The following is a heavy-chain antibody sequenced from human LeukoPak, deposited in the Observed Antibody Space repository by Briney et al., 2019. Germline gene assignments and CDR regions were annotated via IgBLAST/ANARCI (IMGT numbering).Heavy chain of an antibody. Sequence: ASVKVSCKASGFTFTTSAVQWVRQARGQRLEWIGWIVVGSGNTNYAQKFQERVTITRDMSTSTAYMELSSLRSEDTAVYYCAAKSGYYHDAFDIWGQGTMVTVSS. V-gene: IGHV1-58*01. D-gene: IGHD3-22*01. CDR2: IVVGSGNT. J-gene: IGHJ3*02. CDR1: GFTFTTSA. CDR3: AAKSGYYHDAFDI.